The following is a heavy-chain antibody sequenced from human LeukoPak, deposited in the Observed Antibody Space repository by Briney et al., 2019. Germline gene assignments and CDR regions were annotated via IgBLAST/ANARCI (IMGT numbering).Heavy chain of an antibody. D-gene: IGHD6-13*01. CDR3: ARGQQLGTYYFDY. J-gene: IGHJ4*02. Sequence: SSETLSLTCAVSGGSISSCGYSWSWLRQPPGQGLEWIGYIYHSGSTYYNPSLKSRVTISVDRSKNQFSLKLSSVTAADTAVYYCARGQQLGTYYFDYWGQGTLVTVSS. CDR1: GGSISSCGYS. V-gene: IGHV4-30-2*01. CDR2: IYHSGST.